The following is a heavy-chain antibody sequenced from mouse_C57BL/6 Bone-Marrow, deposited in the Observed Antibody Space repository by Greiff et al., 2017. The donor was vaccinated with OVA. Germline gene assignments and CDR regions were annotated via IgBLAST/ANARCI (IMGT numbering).Heavy chain of an antibody. V-gene: IGHV5-9-1*02. CDR3: TRWAYYYGSSSYYAMDY. D-gene: IGHD1-1*01. CDR1: GFTFSSYA. CDR2: ISSGGDYI. Sequence: EVKLEESGEGLVKPGGSLKLSCAASGFTFSSYAMSWVRQTPEKRLEWVAYISSGGDYIYYADTVKGRFTISRDNARNTLYLQMSSLKSEDTAMYYCTRWAYYYGSSSYYAMDYWGQGTSVTVSS. J-gene: IGHJ4*01.